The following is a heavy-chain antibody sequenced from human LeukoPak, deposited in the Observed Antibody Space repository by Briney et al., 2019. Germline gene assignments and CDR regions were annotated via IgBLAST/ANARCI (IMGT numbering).Heavy chain of an antibody. CDR1: GFTFSSYW. CDR3: TSYYDYVWGSYRDDAFDI. D-gene: IGHD3-16*02. Sequence: GGSLRLSCAASGFTFSSYWMSWVRQAPGKGLEWVANIKQDGSEKYYVDSVKGRFTISRDNAKNSLYLQMNSLRAEDTAVYYCTSYYDYVWGSYRDDAFDIWGQGTMATVSS. J-gene: IGHJ3*02. CDR2: IKQDGSEK. V-gene: IGHV3-7*01.